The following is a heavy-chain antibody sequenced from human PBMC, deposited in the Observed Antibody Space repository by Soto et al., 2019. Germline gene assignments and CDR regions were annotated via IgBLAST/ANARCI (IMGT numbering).Heavy chain of an antibody. V-gene: IGHV1-8*01. CDR3: ARRLHLGELSLYY. Sequence: ASVKVSCKASGYTFTSYDINWVRQATGRGLEWMGWMNPNSGNTGYAQKFQGRVTMTRNTSISTAYMELSSLRSEDTAVYYCARRLHLGELSLYYWGQGTLVTVSS. CDR1: GYTFTSYD. CDR2: MNPNSGNT. J-gene: IGHJ4*02. D-gene: IGHD3-16*02.